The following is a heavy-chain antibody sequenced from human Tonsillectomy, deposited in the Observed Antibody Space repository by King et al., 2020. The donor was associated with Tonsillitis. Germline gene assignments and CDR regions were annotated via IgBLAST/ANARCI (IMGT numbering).Heavy chain of an antibody. CDR3: ARGGMVREVIITDY. CDR1: GFTFSSYA. D-gene: IGHD3-10*01. J-gene: IGHJ4*02. Sequence: HVQLVESGGGVVQPGRSLRLSCAASGFTFSSYAVHWVRQAPGKGLEWVAVISYAGSNKYYADSVNGRFTVSRENSKNTLYLQMNSLRAEDTAVYYCARGGMVREVIITDYWGQGTLVTVSS. V-gene: IGHV3-30-3*01. CDR2: ISYAGSNK.